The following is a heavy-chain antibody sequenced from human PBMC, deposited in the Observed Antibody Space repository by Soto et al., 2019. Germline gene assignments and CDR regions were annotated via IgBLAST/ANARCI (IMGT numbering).Heavy chain of an antibody. Sequence: PGGSLRLSCAASGFTFSSYSMNWVRQAPGKGLEWVSYISSSSSTIYYADSVKGRFTISRDNAKNSLYLQMNSLRDEDTAVYYCARDLNRGAAAGSDLDYWGQGTLVTVSS. J-gene: IGHJ4*02. CDR3: ARDLNRGAAAGSDLDY. D-gene: IGHD6-13*01. V-gene: IGHV3-48*02. CDR1: GFTFSSYS. CDR2: ISSSSSTI.